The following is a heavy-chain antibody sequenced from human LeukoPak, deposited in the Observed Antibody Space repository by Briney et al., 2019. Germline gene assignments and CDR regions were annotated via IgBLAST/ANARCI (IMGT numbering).Heavy chain of an antibody. D-gene: IGHD1-26*01. CDR1: GFTFSSYA. CDR2: ISGSGGST. J-gene: IGHJ1*01. Sequence: GGSLRLSCAASGFTFSSYAMSWVRQAPGRGLEWVSVISGSGGSTYYADSVKGRFTISRDNSKNTLYLQMNSLRAEDTAVYYCAKGSVGATRPLPFQHWGQGTLVTVSS. V-gene: IGHV3-23*01. CDR3: AKGSVGATRPLPFQH.